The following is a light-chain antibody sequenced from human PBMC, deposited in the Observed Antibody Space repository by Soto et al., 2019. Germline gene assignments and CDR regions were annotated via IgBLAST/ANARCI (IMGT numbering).Light chain of an antibody. CDR1: SSNIGAGYD. J-gene: IGLJ2*01. CDR2: KIN. V-gene: IGLV1-47*01. Sequence: QPVLTQPPSVSGAPGQRVTISCTGSSSNIGAGYDVHWYQQLPGTAPKLLIYKINQRPSGVPDRFSGSKSGTSASLAVSGLRSEDEADYYCAVWDDNLSGVVFGGGTKLTVL. CDR3: AVWDDNLSGVV.